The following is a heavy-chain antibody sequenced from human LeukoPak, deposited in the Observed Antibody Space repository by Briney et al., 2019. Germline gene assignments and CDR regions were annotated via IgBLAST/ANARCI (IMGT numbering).Heavy chain of an antibody. J-gene: IGHJ4*02. D-gene: IGHD6-6*01. V-gene: IGHV4-59*01. CDR3: ARGLAARFDDY. CDR2: IYYSGGT. CDR1: GGSISSYY. Sequence: SETLSLTCTVSGGSISSYYWSWIRQPPGKGLEWIGYIYYSGGTNYNPSLKSRVTISVDTSKNQFSLKLSSVTAADTAVYYCARGLAARFDDYWGQGTMVTVSS.